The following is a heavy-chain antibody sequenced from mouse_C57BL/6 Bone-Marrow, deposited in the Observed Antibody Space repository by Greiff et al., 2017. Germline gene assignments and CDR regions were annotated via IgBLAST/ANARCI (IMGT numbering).Heavy chain of an antibody. CDR2: IYPGDGDT. J-gene: IGHJ2*01. V-gene: IGHV1-82*01. Sequence: QVQLQQSGPELVKPGASVKISCKASGYAFSSSWMNWVKQRPGKGLEWIGRIYPGDGDTNYNGKFKGKATLTADKSSSTAYMQLSSLTSEDSAVYFCARGGPYYGSSFDYWDQGTTLTVSS. CDR1: GYAFSSSW. D-gene: IGHD1-1*01. CDR3: ARGGPYYGSSFDY.